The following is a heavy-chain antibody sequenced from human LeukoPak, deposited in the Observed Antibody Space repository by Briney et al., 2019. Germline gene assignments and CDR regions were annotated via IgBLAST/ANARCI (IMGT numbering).Heavy chain of an antibody. Sequence: SETLSLTCTVSGVSISSGDYYWSWIRQPPGKGLEWIAYISHSGGTYYNPSLKSRATISLDTSRNQFSLKLSSVTAADTAVYYCASFVQMAGAYYFDYWGQGTLVTVSS. CDR3: ASFVQMAGAYYFDY. CDR2: ISHSGGT. V-gene: IGHV4-30-4*01. J-gene: IGHJ4*02. CDR1: GVSISSGDYY. D-gene: IGHD1-26*01.